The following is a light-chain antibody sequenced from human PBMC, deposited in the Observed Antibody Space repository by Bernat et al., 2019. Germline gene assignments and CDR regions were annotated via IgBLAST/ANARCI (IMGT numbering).Light chain of an antibody. V-gene: IGKV2-30*01. CDR3: MQGSHWPPT. Sequence: VVMTQSPLSLPVTLGQPASISCKSSQSLVDGDGNIYLNWFQQRPGQSPRRLFYKVSNRDSGVPDRFSGSGSGTDCSLKISRVEAEEVGVYYCMQGSHWPPTFGGGTKVAIK. CDR2: KVS. CDR1: QSLVDGDGNIY. J-gene: IGKJ4*01.